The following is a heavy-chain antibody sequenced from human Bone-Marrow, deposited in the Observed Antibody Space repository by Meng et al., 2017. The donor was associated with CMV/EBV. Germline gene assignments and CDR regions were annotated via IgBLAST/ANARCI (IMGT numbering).Heavy chain of an antibody. CDR1: GYTFTSYY. D-gene: IGHD4-17*01. V-gene: IGHV1-46*01. CDR2: INPNGGTT. J-gene: IGHJ4*02. Sequence: ASVKVSCKASGYTFTSYYMHWVRQAPGQGLEWMGVINPNGGTTAYAQKFQGRVTMTRNTSISTAYMELSSLRSEDTAVYYCARGEGYDYGDSFDYWGQGTLVTVSS. CDR3: ARGEGYDYGDSFDY.